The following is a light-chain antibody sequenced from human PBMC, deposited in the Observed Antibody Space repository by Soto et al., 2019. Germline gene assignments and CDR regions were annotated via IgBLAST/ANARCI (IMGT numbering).Light chain of an antibody. CDR2: AAS. CDR1: QSVNSNF. V-gene: IGKV3-20*01. J-gene: IGKJ4*01. Sequence: IVLTQSPGTLSLSPGEGATLSCRASQSVNSNFLAWYQQRPGQAPRLLIHAASIRATGLPDRFSGSAAGTYFPLIISRLDAEYFAFYYCQQYRSPLTFGGGTKVEIK. CDR3: QQYRSPLT.